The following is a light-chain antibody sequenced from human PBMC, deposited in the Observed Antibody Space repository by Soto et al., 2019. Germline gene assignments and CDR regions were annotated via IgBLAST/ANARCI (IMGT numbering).Light chain of an antibody. CDR2: GAS. J-gene: IGKJ5*01. V-gene: IGKV3-20*01. CDR3: LHYVTSSIT. CDR1: QSVSSTS. Sequence: EVVLTQSPGTLSLSPGERVTILCLASQSVSSTSLAWYQQKPGQTPRLLIYGASSRATGTPDRISGGGSGTHFTLTISRLEPEDFAVYYCLHYVTSSITFGQGTRLEMK.